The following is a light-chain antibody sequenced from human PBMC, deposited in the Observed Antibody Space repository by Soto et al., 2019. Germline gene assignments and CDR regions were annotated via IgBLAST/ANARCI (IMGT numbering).Light chain of an antibody. CDR1: SSDVGGYNY. Sequence: QSALTQPASVSGSPGQSITISCTGTSSDVGGYNYVSWYQHHPCKAPKLMIYDVTNRPSGVSNRFSGSKSGNTASLTISGLQAEDEADYYCTSYTTSSPYLVFGGGTKVTVL. J-gene: IGLJ3*02. V-gene: IGLV2-14*03. CDR3: TSYTTSSPYLV. CDR2: DVT.